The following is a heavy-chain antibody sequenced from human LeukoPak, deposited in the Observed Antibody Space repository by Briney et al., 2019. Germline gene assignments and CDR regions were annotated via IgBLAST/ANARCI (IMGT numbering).Heavy chain of an antibody. CDR1: GGTFSSYA. Sequence: ASVKVSCKASGGTFSSYAISWVRQAPGQGLEWMGMIYPRDGSTSYAQKFHGRVTVTRDTSTSTVHMELSGLRSEDTAVYYCARDQEGFDYWGQGTLVTVSS. J-gene: IGHJ4*02. CDR3: ARDQEGFDY. CDR2: IYPRDGST. V-gene: IGHV1-46*01.